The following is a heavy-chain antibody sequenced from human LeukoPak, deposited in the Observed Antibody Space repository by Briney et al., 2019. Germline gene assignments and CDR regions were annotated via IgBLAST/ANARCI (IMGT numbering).Heavy chain of an antibody. CDR2: IYYSGST. D-gene: IGHD3-9*01. CDR3: ARAGRAYYDILTGYSAYFDY. J-gene: IGHJ4*02. V-gene: IGHV4-4*02. CDR1: GGSISSSNW. Sequence: PSETLSLTCAVSGGSISSSNWWSWVRQPPGKGLEWIGYIYYSGSTNYNPSLKSRVTISVDTSKNQFSLKLSSVTAADTAVYYCARAGRAYYDILTGYSAYFDYWGQGTLVTVSS.